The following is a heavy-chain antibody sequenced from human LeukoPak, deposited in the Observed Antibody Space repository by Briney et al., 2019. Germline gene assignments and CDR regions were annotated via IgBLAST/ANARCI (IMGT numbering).Heavy chain of an antibody. CDR3: ASRRMATDY. CDR1: GFTFSSYA. V-gene: IGHV3-30*04. D-gene: IGHD5-24*01. J-gene: IGHJ4*02. Sequence: GGSLRLSCAASGFTFSSYAMHWVRQAPGKGLEWVAVISYGGSNKYYADSVKGRFTISRDNSKNTLYLQMNSLRAEDTAVYYCASRRMATDYWGQGTLVTVSS. CDR2: ISYGGSNK.